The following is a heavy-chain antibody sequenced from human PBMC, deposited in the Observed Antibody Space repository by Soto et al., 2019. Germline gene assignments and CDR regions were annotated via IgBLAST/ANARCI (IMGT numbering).Heavy chain of an antibody. D-gene: IGHD2-2*01. CDR3: ARDCSSISCYVEGHYYYYYGMDV. CDR2: IIPIFGTA. V-gene: IGHV1-69*13. Sequence: GASVKVSCKASGGTFSSYAISWVRQAPGQGLEWMGGIIPIFGTANYAQKFQGRVTITADESTSTAYMELSSLRSEDTAVYYCARDCSSISCYVEGHYYYYYGMDVWGQGTTDTVSS. CDR1: GGTFSSYA. J-gene: IGHJ6*02.